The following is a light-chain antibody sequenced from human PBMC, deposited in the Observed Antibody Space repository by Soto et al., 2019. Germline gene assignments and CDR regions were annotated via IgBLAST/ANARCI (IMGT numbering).Light chain of an antibody. Sequence: DIQMTQSPSSVSTSVGDRVTITCRASQGISSWLAWYQQRPGKAPKLLIFAASSLQSGVPSRFSGSVSGTDFTLTINSLQPEDFATYYCQQYSSSSPTFGQGTKLEIK. V-gene: IGKV1-12*01. J-gene: IGKJ2*01. CDR3: QQYSSSSPT. CDR2: AAS. CDR1: QGISSW.